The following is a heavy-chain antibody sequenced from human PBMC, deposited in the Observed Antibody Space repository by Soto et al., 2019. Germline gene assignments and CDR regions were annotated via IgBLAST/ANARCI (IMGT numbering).Heavy chain of an antibody. Sequence: SETLSLTCTVTGDSISSRSYYWGWIRQPPGKGLEWIGSIYYSGSTYNNPSLRSRVSMSIDTSKDQFSLKLKSVTAADTALYFCARQRTSVVTQAYFDVWGPGFLVTVS. V-gene: IGHV4-39*01. CDR3: ARQRTSVVTQAYFDV. J-gene: IGHJ4*02. CDR2: IYYSGST. D-gene: IGHD2-21*02. CDR1: GDSISSRSYY.